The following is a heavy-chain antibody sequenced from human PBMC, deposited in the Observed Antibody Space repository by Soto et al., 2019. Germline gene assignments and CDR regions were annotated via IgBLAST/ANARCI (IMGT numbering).Heavy chain of an antibody. V-gene: IGHV1-69*02. Sequence: GASVTVSCKASVGTFSSYTISWVRQAPGQGLEWMGRIIPILGIANYAQKFQGRVTITADKSTSTAYMELSSLRSEDTAVYYCARSKTGYCTNGVCYPSFDYWGQGTLVTVSS. CDR2: IIPILGIA. CDR1: VGTFSSYT. D-gene: IGHD2-8*01. J-gene: IGHJ4*02. CDR3: ARSKTGYCTNGVCYPSFDY.